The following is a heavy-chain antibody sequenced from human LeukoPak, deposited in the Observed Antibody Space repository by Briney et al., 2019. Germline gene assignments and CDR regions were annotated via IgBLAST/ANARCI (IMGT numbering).Heavy chain of an antibody. CDR2: INTDGSST. CDR1: GFTFSSYW. V-gene: IGHV3-74*01. D-gene: IGHD2/OR15-2a*01. CDR3: ARDKTTFGY. J-gene: IGHJ4*02. Sequence: PGGSLRLSCAASGFTFSSYWMHWVRQAPGKGLVWVSLINTDGSSTSYADSVKGRFTISRDNAKNSLYLQMNSLRAEDTAVYYCARDKTTFGYWGQGTLVTVSS.